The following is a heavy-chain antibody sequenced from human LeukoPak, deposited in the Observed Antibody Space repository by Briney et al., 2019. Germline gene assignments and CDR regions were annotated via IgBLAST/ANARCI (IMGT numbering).Heavy chain of an antibody. CDR2: INVGSGNT. D-gene: IGHD1-14*01. Sequence: ASVKVSCKASGYTFITYPMHWVRQAPGQRLEWMGWINVGSGNTKYSQKFQGRVTMTEDTSTDTAYMELSSLRSEDTAVYYCATPSQEGPGYYYYGMDVWGQGTSVTVSS. J-gene: IGHJ6*02. V-gene: IGHV1-3*01. CDR3: ATPSQEGPGYYYYGMDV. CDR1: GYTFITYP.